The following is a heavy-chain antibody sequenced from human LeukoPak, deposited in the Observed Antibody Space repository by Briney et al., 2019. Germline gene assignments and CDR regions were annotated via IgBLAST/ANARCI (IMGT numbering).Heavy chain of an antibody. D-gene: IGHD6-19*01. V-gene: IGHV1-69*06. CDR3: AQGRIAVADHAFDI. CDR1: GGTFSGYA. J-gene: IGHJ3*02. Sequence: ASVKVSCKASGGTFSGYAISWVRRAPGQGLEWMGRIIPIFGTANYAQKFQGRVTITADKSTSTANMELSSLRSEDTAVYYCAQGRIAVADHAFDIWGQGTMVTVSS. CDR2: IIPIFGTA.